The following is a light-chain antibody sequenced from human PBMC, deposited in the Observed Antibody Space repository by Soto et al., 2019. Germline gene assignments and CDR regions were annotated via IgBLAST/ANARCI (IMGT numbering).Light chain of an antibody. CDR3: QQSYSTVYT. CDR2: AAS. Sequence: DIQMTQSPSFLPASVGDRVTITCRASQSISSHLNWYQHKPGKPPKPLISAASNLQTGVPSRFSGSGSGTDFTLTISRLQPEDFATYYCQQSYSTVYTFGQGTKLEIK. J-gene: IGKJ2*01. CDR1: QSISSH. V-gene: IGKV1-39*01.